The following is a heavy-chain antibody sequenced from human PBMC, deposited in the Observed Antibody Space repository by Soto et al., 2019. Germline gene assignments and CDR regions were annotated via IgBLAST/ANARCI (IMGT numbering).Heavy chain of an antibody. V-gene: IGHV1-3*01. Sequence: ASVKVSCKASGYTFTSYAMHWVRQAPGQRLEWMGCINAGNGNTKYSQKFQGRVTMTRDTSTSTVYMEMISLRYEDTAVYYCATPISLVRSVIKWPIDYWGKGTMVTVSS. D-gene: IGHD3-10*01. CDR3: ATPISLVRSVIKWPIDY. CDR2: INAGNGNT. CDR1: GYTFTSYA. J-gene: IGHJ4*02.